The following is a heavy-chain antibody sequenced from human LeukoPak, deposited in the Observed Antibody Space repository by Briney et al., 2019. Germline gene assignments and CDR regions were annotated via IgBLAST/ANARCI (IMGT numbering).Heavy chain of an antibody. V-gene: IGHV3-30*04. CDR1: GFTFSSYA. CDR3: AREARYFDWLTSIPSHFDY. J-gene: IGHJ4*02. Sequence: QPGRSLRLSCAASGFTFSSYAMHWVRQAPGKGLEREAVISYDGSNKYYADSVKGRFTISRDNSKNTLYLQMNSLRAEDTAVYYCAREARYFDWLTSIPSHFDYWGQGTLVTVSS. D-gene: IGHD3-9*01. CDR2: ISYDGSNK.